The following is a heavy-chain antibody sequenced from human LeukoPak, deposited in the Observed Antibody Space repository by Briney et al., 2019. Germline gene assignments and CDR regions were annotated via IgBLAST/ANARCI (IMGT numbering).Heavy chain of an antibody. Sequence: GESLKISCKGSGYSFTSYWIGWVRQMPGKGLEWMGIIYPGDSDTRYSPSFQGQVTISADKSISTAYLQWSSLKASDTAMYYCARRSEYYYDSSGYYYYFDYWGQGTLVTVSS. CDR3: ARRSEYYYDSSGYYYYFDY. D-gene: IGHD3-22*01. V-gene: IGHV5-51*01. CDR2: IYPGDSDT. CDR1: GYSFTSYW. J-gene: IGHJ4*02.